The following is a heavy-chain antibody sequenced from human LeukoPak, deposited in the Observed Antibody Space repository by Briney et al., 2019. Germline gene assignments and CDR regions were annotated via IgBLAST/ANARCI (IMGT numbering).Heavy chain of an antibody. Sequence: GGSLRLSCAASGFTFSSYGMHWVRQAPGKGLEWISYIHRGASAIYYADSVKGRFAISRDDAKNSLYLQMDSLRVEDTAIYYCARGHSDALFYWGQGTRVTVSS. V-gene: IGHV3-48*04. J-gene: IGHJ4*02. CDR2: IHRGASAI. CDR3: ARGHSDALFY. D-gene: IGHD2-21*02. CDR1: GFTFSSYG.